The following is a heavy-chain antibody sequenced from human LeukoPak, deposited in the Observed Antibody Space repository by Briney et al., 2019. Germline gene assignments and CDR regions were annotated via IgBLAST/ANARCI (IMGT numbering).Heavy chain of an antibody. CDR2: VYYTGNT. CDR3: ARGDWRYGDFDS. Sequence: SETLSLTCTVSGGSISNNLYYWGWLRQSPGKGLEWIASVYYTGNTFYNASLRSRVTVSVRTSDNQFSLKLRSMTAADTAMYYCARGDWRYGDFDSWGRGTLVTVSS. V-gene: IGHV4-39*07. CDR1: GGSISNNLYY. D-gene: IGHD3-9*01. J-gene: IGHJ4*02.